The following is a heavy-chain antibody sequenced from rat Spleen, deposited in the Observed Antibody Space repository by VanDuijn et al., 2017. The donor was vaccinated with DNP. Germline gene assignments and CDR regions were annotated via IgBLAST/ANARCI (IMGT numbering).Heavy chain of an antibody. CDR1: GFSLTTYS. V-gene: IGHV2-16*01. CDR3: ARSTILRVWGYYFGY. J-gene: IGHJ2*01. D-gene: IGHD1-7*01. Sequence: QVQLKESGPGLVQPSETLSLTCTVSGFSLTTYSVSWVRQPSGKGPEWMGKMWYDGDTAYNSALKSRLSISRDISKSQVFLKMNSVQTEDTAMYFCARSTILRVWGYYFGYWGQGVMVTVSS. CDR2: MWYDGDT.